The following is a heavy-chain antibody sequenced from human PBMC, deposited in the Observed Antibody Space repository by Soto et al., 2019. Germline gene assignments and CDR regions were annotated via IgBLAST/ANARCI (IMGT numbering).Heavy chain of an antibody. D-gene: IGHD6-6*01. J-gene: IGHJ5*02. CDR3: ARRGQLVRNWFDP. CDR1: GLSSSVCS. Sequence: ETKSLPWGFYGLSSSVCSWIWLRTPPGKGLEWIGEINHSGSTNYNPSLKSRVTISVDTSKNQFSLKLSSVTAADTAVYYCARRGQLVRNWFDPWRQGNLVNVSA. V-gene: IGHV4-34*01. CDR2: INHSGST.